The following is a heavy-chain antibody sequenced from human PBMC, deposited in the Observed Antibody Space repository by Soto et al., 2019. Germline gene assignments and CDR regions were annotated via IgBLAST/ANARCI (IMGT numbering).Heavy chain of an antibody. CDR1: GFTFSSYG. CDR2: ISGSGGST. V-gene: IGHV3-23*01. Sequence: VQLSESGGGLVQPGGSLRLSCAASGFTFSSYGMSWVRQAPGKGLEWVSAISGSGGSTYYADSVKGRFTISRDNSKNTLYLQMNGLRAEDTAVYYCAKDQKGDYVLRYFDWSYYFDYWGQGTLVTVSS. CDR3: AKDQKGDYVLRYFDWSYYFDY. D-gene: IGHD3-9*01. J-gene: IGHJ4*02.